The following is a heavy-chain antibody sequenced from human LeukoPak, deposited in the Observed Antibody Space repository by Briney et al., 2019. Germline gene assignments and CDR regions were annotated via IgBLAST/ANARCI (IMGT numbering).Heavy chain of an antibody. CDR2: RDGEGSTS. Sequence: GGSLRLSCAASGFTFSSSWMHWVRKAPGKGLVWVSRRDGEGSTSSYADSVKGRFTISRDNAGNTLYLQMSSLRAEDTAVYYCTRGTGTTFDYWGQGTLVTVSS. CDR1: GFTFSSSW. CDR3: TRGTGTTFDY. V-gene: IGHV3-74*01. D-gene: IGHD1-1*01. J-gene: IGHJ4*02.